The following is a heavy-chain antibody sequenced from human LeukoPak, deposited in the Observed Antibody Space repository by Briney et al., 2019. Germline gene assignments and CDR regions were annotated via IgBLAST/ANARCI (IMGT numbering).Heavy chain of an antibody. CDR1: GFTFGDYA. CDR3: TRGYYDSSGYPDY. Sequence: PGGSLRLSCTASGFTFGDYAMSWVRQAPGKGLEWVGFIRSKAYGGTTEYAASVKGRFTISRDDSNSIAYLQMNSLKTEDTAVYYCTRGYYDSSGYPDYWGQGTLVTVSS. CDR2: IRSKAYGGTT. D-gene: IGHD3-22*01. V-gene: IGHV3-49*04. J-gene: IGHJ4*02.